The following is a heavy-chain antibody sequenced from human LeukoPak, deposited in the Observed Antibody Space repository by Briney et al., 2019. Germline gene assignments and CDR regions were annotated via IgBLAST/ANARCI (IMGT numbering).Heavy chain of an antibody. V-gene: IGHV1-2*02. Sequence: ASVNVSREASGYTLTGHYMHWVPQAPGQGLEGMGWINSDSGFTKYAQKFQGRVTMTRDTSITTVYTDLTRLTSDDTAVYYCARNFDMTGFVPWGQGALVSVSS. CDR1: GYTLTGHY. CDR3: ARNFDMTGFVP. J-gene: IGHJ5*02. CDR2: INSDSGFT. D-gene: IGHD3-9*01.